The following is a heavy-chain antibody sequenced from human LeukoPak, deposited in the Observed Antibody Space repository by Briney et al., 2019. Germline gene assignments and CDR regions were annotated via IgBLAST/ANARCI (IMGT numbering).Heavy chain of an antibody. CDR1: GYTFTGYY. CDR2: INPNSGGT. CDR3: AKCATWVYSSGWYLAY. J-gene: IGHJ4*02. Sequence: ASVKVSCKASGYTFTGYYMHWVRQAPGQGLDWMGWINPNSGGTNYAQKFQGRVTMTTDTSTSTAYMELRSLRSDDTAVYYCAKCATWVYSSGWYLAYWGQGTLVTVSS. V-gene: IGHV1-2*02. D-gene: IGHD6-19*01.